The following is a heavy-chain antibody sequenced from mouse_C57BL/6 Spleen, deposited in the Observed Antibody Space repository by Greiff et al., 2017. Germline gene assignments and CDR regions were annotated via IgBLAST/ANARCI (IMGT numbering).Heavy chain of an antibody. Sequence: VKVVESGPGLVQPSQSLSITCTVSGFSLTSYGVHWVRQSPGKGLEWLGVIWSGGSTDYYAAFISRLSISNHNSQRQVFFKLNRLQADDTAIYYCSAPYDYCAMDYWGQGTSVTVSS. CDR3: SAPYDYCAMDY. D-gene: IGHD6-5*01. V-gene: IGHV2-2*01. J-gene: IGHJ4*01. CDR1: GFSLTSYG. CDR2: IWSGGST.